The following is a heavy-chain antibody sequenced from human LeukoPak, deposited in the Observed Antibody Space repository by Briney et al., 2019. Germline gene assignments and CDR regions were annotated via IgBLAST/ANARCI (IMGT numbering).Heavy chain of an antibody. D-gene: IGHD6-6*01. CDR3: ARHGRYSSSDYFYYGMDV. CDR1: SGSIGIYY. Sequence: PSETLSLTCTVSSGSIGIYYWSWIRQPPGKGLEWIGYIYYSGSTNYNPSLKSRVTISVDTSKNQFSLKLSSVTAADTAVYYCARHGRYSSSDYFYYGMDVLGQGTTVTVPS. CDR2: IYYSGST. J-gene: IGHJ6*02. V-gene: IGHV4-59*08.